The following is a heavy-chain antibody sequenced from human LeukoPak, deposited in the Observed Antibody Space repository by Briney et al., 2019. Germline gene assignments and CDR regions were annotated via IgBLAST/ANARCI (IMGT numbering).Heavy chain of an antibody. CDR2: ISYDGSNK. CDR1: GFTFSSYG. J-gene: IGHJ4*02. V-gene: IGHV3-30*18. CDR3: AKDGAEDRSWEFDY. Sequence: GRSLRLSCAASGFTFSSYGMHWVRQAPGKGLEWVAVISYDGSNKYYADSVKGRFTISRDNSKNTLYLQMNSLRAEDTAVYYCAKDGAEDRSWEFDYWGQETLVTVSS. D-gene: IGHD6-13*01.